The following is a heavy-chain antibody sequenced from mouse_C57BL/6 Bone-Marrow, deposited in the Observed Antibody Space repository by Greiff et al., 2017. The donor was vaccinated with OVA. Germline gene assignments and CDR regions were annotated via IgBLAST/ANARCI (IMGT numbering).Heavy chain of an antibody. Sequence: ESGPGLVKPSQSLSLTCSVTGYSITSGYYWNWIRQFPGNKLEWMGYISYAGSNNYNPSLKNRISITRDTSKNQFFLKLNSVTTEDTATYYCARDGTGFAYWGQGTLVTVSA. D-gene: IGHD4-1*01. CDR3: ARDGTGFAY. J-gene: IGHJ3*01. CDR2: ISYAGSN. CDR1: GYSITSGYY. V-gene: IGHV3-6*01.